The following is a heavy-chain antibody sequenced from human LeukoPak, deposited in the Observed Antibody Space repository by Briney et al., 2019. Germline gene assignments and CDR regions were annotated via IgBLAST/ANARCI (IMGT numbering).Heavy chain of an antibody. CDR1: GGTFSSYA. D-gene: IGHD5-12*01. V-gene: IGHV1-69*04. CDR3: ARDENSGYDPVAFDI. Sequence: GASVKVSCKASGGTFSSYAVNWVRQAPGQGLEWMGRIIPILGLVNYAQKFQGRVTITADKHKSTNTTYMELSSLRSEDTAVYYCARDENSGYDPVAFDIWGQGTLVTVSS. CDR2: IIPILGLV. J-gene: IGHJ3*02.